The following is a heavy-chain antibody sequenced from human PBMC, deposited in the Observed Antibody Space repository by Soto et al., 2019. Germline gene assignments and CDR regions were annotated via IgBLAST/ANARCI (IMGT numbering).Heavy chain of an antibody. CDR2: IYYSGST. Sequence: SETLSLTCTVAGGSISSGDYYWSWIRQHPGKGLEWIGYIYYSGSTYYNPSLKSRVTISVDTSKNQFSLRLSSVTAADTAVYYCARAKYQLLYYFDYWGQGTLVTVSS. CDR1: GGSISSGDYY. CDR3: ARAKYQLLYYFDY. D-gene: IGHD2-2*01. J-gene: IGHJ4*02. V-gene: IGHV4-31*03.